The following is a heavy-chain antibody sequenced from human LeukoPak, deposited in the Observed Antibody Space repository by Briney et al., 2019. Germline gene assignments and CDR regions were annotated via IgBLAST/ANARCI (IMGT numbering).Heavy chain of an antibody. CDR3: ARRSQWLVTYYYYMDV. D-gene: IGHD6-19*01. CDR1: GFTFSNYA. V-gene: IGHV3-30*19. Sequence: GGSLRLSCAASGFTFSNYAIHWVRQAPGKGLEWVAVISYDGSNKYYADSVKGRFTISRDNSKNTLYLQMNSLRAEDTAVYYCARRSQWLVTYYYYMDVWGKGTTVTVSS. J-gene: IGHJ6*03. CDR2: ISYDGSNK.